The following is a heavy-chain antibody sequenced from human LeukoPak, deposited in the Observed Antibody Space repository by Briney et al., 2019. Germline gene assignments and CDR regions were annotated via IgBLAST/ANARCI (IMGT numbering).Heavy chain of an antibody. CDR1: GFTFSSYG. Sequence: GGTLRLSCAASGFTFSSYGMSWVRQAPGKGLEWVSVIYSGGSTYYADSVKGRFTISRDNSKNTLYLQMNSLRAEDTAVYYCAKGLKYYYDSSPSPGMYWGQGTLVTVSS. J-gene: IGHJ4*02. D-gene: IGHD3-22*01. CDR3: AKGLKYYYDSSPSPGMY. V-gene: IGHV3-23*03. CDR2: IYSGGST.